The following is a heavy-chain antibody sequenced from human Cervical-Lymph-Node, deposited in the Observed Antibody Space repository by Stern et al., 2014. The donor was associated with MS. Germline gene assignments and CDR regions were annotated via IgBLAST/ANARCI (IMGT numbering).Heavy chain of an antibody. CDR2: IIPMFGTA. CDR1: GGTFSSYA. CDR3: ATSAGELTPEAV. J-gene: IGHJ6*02. Sequence: VQLVESGAEVKKPGSSTRVSCKASGGTFSSYAISWVRQAPGQGLEWMGGIIPMFGTANYAPKFQGRVTITADASTSTAYMEVSSLRYDDTAVYYCATSAGELTPEAVWGQGTTVTVFS. D-gene: IGHD1-26*01. V-gene: IGHV1-69*01.